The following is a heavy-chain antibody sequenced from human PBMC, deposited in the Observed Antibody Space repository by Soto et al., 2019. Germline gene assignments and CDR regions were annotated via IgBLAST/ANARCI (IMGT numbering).Heavy chain of an antibody. J-gene: IGHJ4*02. CDR3: ALLYSSPPSVDY. D-gene: IGHD6-13*01. CDR1: GGSISSSSYY. V-gene: IGHV4-39*01. Sequence: SETLSLTCTVSGGSISSSSYYWGWIRQPPGKGLEWIGSIYYSGSTYYNPSLKSRVTISVDTSKNQFSLKLSSVTAADTAVYYCALLYSSPPSVDYWGQGTLVTVSS. CDR2: IYYSGST.